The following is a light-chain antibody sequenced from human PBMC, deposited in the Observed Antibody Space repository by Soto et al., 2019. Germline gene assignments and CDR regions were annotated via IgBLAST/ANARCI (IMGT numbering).Light chain of an antibody. J-gene: IGKJ4*01. Sequence: DIQMTQSPSSVPASVGDRVTITCRASQGIRNWLAWYQQKPRKAPKLLIFAASSLQSGVPSRFSGRGSGTEFTLTISSLQPEDFATYYCQQTDSFPLSFGGGTKVDIK. V-gene: IGKV1D-12*01. CDR1: QGIRNW. CDR3: QQTDSFPLS. CDR2: AAS.